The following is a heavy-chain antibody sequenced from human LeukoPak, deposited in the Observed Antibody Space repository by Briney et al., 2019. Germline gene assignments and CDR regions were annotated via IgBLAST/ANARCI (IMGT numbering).Heavy chain of an antibody. Sequence: GGXLRLSCAASGFTFSNFGMHWVRQAPGKGLEGVAFIRYDGSNKFYVDSVKGRFTISRDNSKNTLYMEMNRLRDEDTAVYYCAKVYYRDAFDIWGQGTMVTVSS. CDR3: AKVYYRDAFDI. CDR2: IRYDGSNK. V-gene: IGHV3-30*02. CDR1: GFTFSNFG. J-gene: IGHJ3*02. D-gene: IGHD1-26*01.